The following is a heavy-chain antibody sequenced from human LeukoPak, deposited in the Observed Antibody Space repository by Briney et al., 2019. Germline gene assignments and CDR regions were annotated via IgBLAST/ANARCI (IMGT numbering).Heavy chain of an antibody. CDR2: ISGSGGST. Sequence: GGSLRLSCAASGFTFSSYAMSWVRQVPGKGLEWVSVISGSGGSTYYADSVKGRFTISRDNSKNTLYLQMNSLRAEDTAVYYCARWYSSGWLDYWGQGTLVTVSS. V-gene: IGHV3-23*01. CDR1: GFTFSSYA. CDR3: ARWYSSGWLDY. D-gene: IGHD6-19*01. J-gene: IGHJ4*02.